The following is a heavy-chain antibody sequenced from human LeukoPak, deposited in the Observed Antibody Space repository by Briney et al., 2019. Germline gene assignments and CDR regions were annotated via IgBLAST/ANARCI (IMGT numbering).Heavy chain of an antibody. CDR2: VSHRGAT. D-gene: IGHD1-26*01. Sequence: PSETLSLPCSVSGASINGFFWNWVRQTPEKGLEWIGYVSHRGATTSNPTLKSRVSITIDTSKSQISLTMTSVTAADSALYYCARDRRGSFYTFDLWGPGTTVSVS. J-gene: IGHJ6*02. V-gene: IGHV4-59*01. CDR3: ARDRRGSFYTFDL. CDR1: GASINGFF.